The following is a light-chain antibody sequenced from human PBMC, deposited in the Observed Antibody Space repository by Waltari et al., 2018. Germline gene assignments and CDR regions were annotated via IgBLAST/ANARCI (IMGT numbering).Light chain of an antibody. Sequence: IVLTQSRGTLSLSHGERATLSCRASQSVSSSYLDRYQQKPGQAPRLLIYGASSRATGIPDRFSGSGSGTDFTLTISRLEPEDFAVYYCQQYGSSLFTFGPGTKVDIK. J-gene: IGKJ3*01. CDR1: QSVSSSY. CDR2: GAS. CDR3: QQYGSSLFT. V-gene: IGKV3-20*01.